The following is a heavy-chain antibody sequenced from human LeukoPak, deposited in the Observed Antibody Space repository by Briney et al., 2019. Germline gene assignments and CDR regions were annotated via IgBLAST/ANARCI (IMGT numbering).Heavy chain of an antibody. CDR3: ARVKGRKMVILDY. Sequence: GGSLRLSCAASGFTVSSNYMSWVRQAPGKGLEWVSYISSSGSTIYYADSVKGRFTISRDNAKNSLYLQMNSLRAEDTAVYYCARVKGRKMVILDYWGQGTLVTVSS. CDR2: ISSSGSTI. V-gene: IGHV3-11*04. J-gene: IGHJ4*02. CDR1: GFTVSSNY. D-gene: IGHD3-22*01.